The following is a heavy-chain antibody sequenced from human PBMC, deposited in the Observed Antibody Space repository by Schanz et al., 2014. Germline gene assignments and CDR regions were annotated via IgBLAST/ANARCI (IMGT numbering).Heavy chain of an antibody. J-gene: IGHJ5*01. V-gene: IGHV3-23*01. CDR1: GFTFSAYA. CDR3: AKTPREYCNYDNCPNWFDS. D-gene: IGHD2-15*01. CDR2: ISASGGTT. Sequence: EVQLLESGGGLVQPGGSLRLSCAASGFTFSAYAMTWVRQIPGKGLEWVSAISASGGTTYYADSVKGRFTITRDNSKNTLYLQMNSLRAEDTAVDYCAKTPREYCNYDNCPNWFDSWGQGTLVTASS.